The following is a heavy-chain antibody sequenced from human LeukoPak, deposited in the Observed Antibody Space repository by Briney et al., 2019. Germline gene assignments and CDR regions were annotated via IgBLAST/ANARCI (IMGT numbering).Heavy chain of an antibody. CDR3: ARLYVRSGITMVRGVIGFDY. J-gene: IGHJ4*02. V-gene: IGHV4-39*01. CDR2: IYYSGST. D-gene: IGHD3-10*01. Sequence: SETLSLTCTVSGGSISSSSYYWGWIRQPPGKGLEWIGSIYYSGSTYYNPSLKSRVAISVDTSKNQFSLKLSSVTAADTAVYYCARLYVRSGITMVRGVIGFDYWGQGTLVTVSS. CDR1: GGSISSSSYY.